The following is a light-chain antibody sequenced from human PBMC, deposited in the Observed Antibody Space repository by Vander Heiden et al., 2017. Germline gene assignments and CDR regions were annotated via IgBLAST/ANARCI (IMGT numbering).Light chain of an antibody. V-gene: IGKV3-11*01. CDR3: QPRTGEHLMYT. J-gene: IGKJ2*01. CDR1: QSISSY. Sequence: EVVLTQSPATLSLSPGERATLSCRASQSISSYLVWYQQKPGQPPRLLMYGASNRATGIPARFSGSGYGTDFTLTINSLEPEDFAVYYCQPRTGEHLMYTFGQGTKLEI. CDR2: GAS.